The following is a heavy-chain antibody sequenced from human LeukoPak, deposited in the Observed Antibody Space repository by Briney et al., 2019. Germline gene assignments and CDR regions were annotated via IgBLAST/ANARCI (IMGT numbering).Heavy chain of an antibody. Sequence: GGSLRLSCAASGFTFDDYGMAWVRQAPGKGLEWVSGINWSGGSTGLADSVKGRFTISRDNAKNSLYLQMNSLRAEDTALYYCARMRTIVGATGHLDYWGQGTLVTVSS. CDR3: ARMRTIVGATGHLDY. J-gene: IGHJ4*02. CDR2: INWSGGST. CDR1: GFTFDDYG. V-gene: IGHV3-20*04. D-gene: IGHD1-26*01.